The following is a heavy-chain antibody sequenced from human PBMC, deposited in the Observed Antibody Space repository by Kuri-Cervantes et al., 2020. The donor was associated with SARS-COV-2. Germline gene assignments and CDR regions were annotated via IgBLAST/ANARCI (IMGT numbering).Heavy chain of an antibody. CDR1: GFTFSSYA. D-gene: IGHD3-22*01. J-gene: IGHJ4*02. Sequence: GGSLRLSCAASGFTFSSYAMHWVRQAPGKGLEWVAVISYDGSNKYYADSVKGRFTISRDNAKNSLYLQMNSLRAEDTALYYCAKRYDTSGDYWHYFDYWGQGTLVTVSS. CDR2: ISYDGSNK. CDR3: AKRYDTSGDYWHYFDY. V-gene: IGHV3-30-3*02.